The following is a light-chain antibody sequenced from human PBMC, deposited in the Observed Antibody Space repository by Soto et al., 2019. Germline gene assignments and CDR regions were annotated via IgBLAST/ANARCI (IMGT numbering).Light chain of an antibody. CDR3: SSYTSSSTWV. J-gene: IGLJ3*02. Sequence: QSVLTQPASVSGSPGQSITISCTGSSSDVGGYNYVSWYQQHPGKAPKLMIYEVSNRPSGVSNRFSGSKSGNTASLTISGLQPEDDADYYCSSYTSSSTWVFGGGTKLTVL. V-gene: IGLV2-14*01. CDR1: SSDVGGYNY. CDR2: EVS.